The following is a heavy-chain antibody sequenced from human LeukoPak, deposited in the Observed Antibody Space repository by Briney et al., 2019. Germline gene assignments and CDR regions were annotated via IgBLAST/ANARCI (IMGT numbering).Heavy chain of an antibody. CDR1: GYTLTELS. V-gene: IGHV1-24*01. CDR2: FDPEDGET. Sequence: ASVKVSCKVSGYTLTELSMHWVRQAPGKGLEWMGGFDPEDGETIYAQKFQGRVTMTEDTSTDTAYMELSSLRSEDTAVYYCATDLWFGDNWGGINAFDIWGXGTMVTVSS. D-gene: IGHD3-10*01. CDR3: ATDLWFGDNWGGINAFDI. J-gene: IGHJ3*02.